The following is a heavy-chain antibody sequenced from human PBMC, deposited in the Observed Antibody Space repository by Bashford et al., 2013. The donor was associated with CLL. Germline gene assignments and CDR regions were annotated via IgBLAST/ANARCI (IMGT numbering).Heavy chain of an antibody. CDR2: INHSGST. D-gene: IGHD3-22*01. J-gene: IGHJ6*02. V-gene: IGHV4-34*01. Sequence: SETLSLTCAVYGGSFSGYYWSWIRQPPGKGLEWIGEINHSGSTNYNPSLKSRVTISVDTSKNQFSLKLSSVTAADTAVYYCARGPMIVVVINPGEPYYYYYYGTRTSRGQRDHGHRLL. CDR3: ARGPMIVVVINPGEPYYYYYYGTRTS. CDR1: GGSFSGYY.